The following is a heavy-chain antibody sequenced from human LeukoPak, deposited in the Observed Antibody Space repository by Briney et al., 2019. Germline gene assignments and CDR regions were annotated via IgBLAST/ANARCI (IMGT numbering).Heavy chain of an antibody. J-gene: IGHJ4*02. V-gene: IGHV1-69*05. CDR2: IIPIFGTA. Sequence: SVKVSCKASGYTFTSYGISWVRQAPGQGLEWMGGIIPIFGTANYAQKFQGRVTITTDESTSTTYMELSSLRSEDTAVYYCAKFRDSYGRNYWGQGTLVTVSS. CDR1: GYTFTSYG. D-gene: IGHD3-10*01. CDR3: AKFRDSYGRNY.